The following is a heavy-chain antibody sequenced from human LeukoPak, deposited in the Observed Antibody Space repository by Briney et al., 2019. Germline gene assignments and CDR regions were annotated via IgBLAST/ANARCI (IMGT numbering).Heavy chain of an antibody. V-gene: IGHV3-74*01. J-gene: IGHJ6*02. D-gene: IGHD5-18*01. CDR3: ARGILAHYGMDV. CDR2: VKSDGSST. CDR1: GFTFSSYW. Sequence: GGSLRLSCTASGFTFSSYWMHWGRQAPGKGLVWVSRVKSDGSSTNYADSVKGRFAISRDNAKNTLYLQMNSLRVEDTAVYYCARGILAHYGMDVWGQGTTVTVSS.